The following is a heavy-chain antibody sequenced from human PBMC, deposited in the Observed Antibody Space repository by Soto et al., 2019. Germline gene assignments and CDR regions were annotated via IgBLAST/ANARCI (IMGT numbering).Heavy chain of an antibody. V-gene: IGHV2-5*02. CDR3: AHRRSTYYYDSTFDP. D-gene: IGHD3-22*01. J-gene: IGHJ5*02. CDR1: GFSLSTSGVG. CDR2: IYWDDDK. Sequence: QITLKESGPTLVKPTQTLTLTCTFSGFSLSTSGVGVGWIRQPPGKALEWLALIYWDDDKRYSPSLKSRLTITKDTYKYPVVLTMTNMDPVDTATYYCAHRRSTYYYDSTFDPWGQGTLVTVSS.